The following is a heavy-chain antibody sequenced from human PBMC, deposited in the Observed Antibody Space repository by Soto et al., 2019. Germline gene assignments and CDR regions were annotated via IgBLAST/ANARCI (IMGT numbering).Heavy chain of an antibody. D-gene: IGHD3-3*01. CDR2: IYYSGST. CDR3: ARDRRALRFLEWPGRNWFDP. CDR1: GGSISSGGYY. V-gene: IGHV4-31*03. J-gene: IGHJ5*02. Sequence: PSETLSLTCTVSGGSISSGGYYWSWIRQPPGKGLEWIGYIYYSGSTYYNPSLKSRVTISVDTSKNQFSLKLSSVTAADTAVYYCARDRRALRFLEWPGRNWFDPWGQGTLVTVSS.